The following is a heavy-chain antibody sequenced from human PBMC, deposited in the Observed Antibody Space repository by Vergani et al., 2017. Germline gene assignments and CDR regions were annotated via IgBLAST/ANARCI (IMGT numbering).Heavy chain of an antibody. J-gene: IGHJ4*02. CDR2: INHSGST. V-gene: IGHV4-34*01. CDR3: ARARSGYYYGSGLPR. Sequence: QVQLQQWGAGLLKPSETLSLTCAVYGGSFSGYYWSWIRQPPGKGLEWIGEINHSGSTNYNPSLKSRVTISVDTSKNQFSLKLSSVTAADTAVYYCARARSGYYYGSGLPRWGQGTLVTVSS. CDR1: GGSFSGYY. D-gene: IGHD3-10*01.